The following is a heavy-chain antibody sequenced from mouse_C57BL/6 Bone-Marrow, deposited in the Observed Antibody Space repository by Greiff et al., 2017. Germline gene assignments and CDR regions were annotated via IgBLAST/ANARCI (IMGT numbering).Heavy chain of an antibody. CDR3: ARNGPPYYYGSSPFDY. Sequence: QVQLKESGPGLVQPSQSLSITCTVSGFSLTSYGVHWVRQSPGKGLEWLGVIWSGGSTDYNAAFISRLSISKDNSKSQVFFKMNSLQADDTAIYYCARNGPPYYYGSSPFDYWVQGTTLTVSS. J-gene: IGHJ2*01. D-gene: IGHD1-1*01. CDR2: IWSGGST. CDR1: GFSLTSYG. V-gene: IGHV2-2*01.